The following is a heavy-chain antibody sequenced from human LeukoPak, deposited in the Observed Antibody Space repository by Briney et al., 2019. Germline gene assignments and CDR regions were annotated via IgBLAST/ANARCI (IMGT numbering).Heavy chain of an antibody. D-gene: IGHD3-10*01. Sequence: GGSLRLSCAASGFTFDDYGMSWVRRAPGKGLEWVSGINWNGGSTGYADSVKGRFTISRDNAKNSLYLQMNSLRAEDTALCYCARKPGSGAFDIWGQGTMVTVSS. CDR2: INWNGGST. CDR3: ARKPGSGAFDI. J-gene: IGHJ3*02. V-gene: IGHV3-20*04. CDR1: GFTFDDYG.